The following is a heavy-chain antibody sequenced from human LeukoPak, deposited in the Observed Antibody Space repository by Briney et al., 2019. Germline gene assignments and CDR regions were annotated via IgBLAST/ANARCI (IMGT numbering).Heavy chain of an antibody. Sequence: GASVKVSCKASGYTFTSYAMHWVRQAPGQGLEWMGWISAYNGNTNYAQKLQGRVTMTTDTSTSTAYMELRSLRSDDTAVYYCARVGYYDFWSGYYKGAFDIWGQGTMVTVSS. CDR1: GYTFTSYA. V-gene: IGHV1-18*01. CDR3: ARVGYYDFWSGYYKGAFDI. CDR2: ISAYNGNT. D-gene: IGHD3-3*01. J-gene: IGHJ3*02.